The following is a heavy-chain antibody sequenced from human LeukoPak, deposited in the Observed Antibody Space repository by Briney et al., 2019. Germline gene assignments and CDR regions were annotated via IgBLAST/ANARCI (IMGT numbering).Heavy chain of an antibody. CDR1: GFTFSAYN. J-gene: IGHJ6*03. D-gene: IGHD6-19*01. Sequence: PGGSLRLSCAASGFTFSAYNMNWVRRTPGKGLEWVSSITTSSTYMFYADSVRGRFTISRDNAENSLYLQMNSLRDEDTAVYYCARDPYSGGYGAYYYYYMDVWGKGTTVTVS. CDR2: ITTSSTYM. V-gene: IGHV3-21*01. CDR3: ARDPYSGGYGAYYYYYMDV.